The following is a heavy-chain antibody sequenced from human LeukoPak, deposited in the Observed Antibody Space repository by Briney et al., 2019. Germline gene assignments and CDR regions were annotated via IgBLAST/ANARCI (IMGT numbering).Heavy chain of an antibody. Sequence: GGSLRLSCAASGFTFSSYGMHWVRQAPGKGLEWVAVISYDGSNKYYADSVKGRFTISRDNSKNTLYLQMNSLRAEDTAVYYCARDPAGGSSWIPYYFDYWGQGTLVTVSS. V-gene: IGHV3-30*03. CDR1: GFTFSSYG. CDR2: ISYDGSNK. J-gene: IGHJ4*02. D-gene: IGHD6-13*01. CDR3: ARDPAGGSSWIPYYFDY.